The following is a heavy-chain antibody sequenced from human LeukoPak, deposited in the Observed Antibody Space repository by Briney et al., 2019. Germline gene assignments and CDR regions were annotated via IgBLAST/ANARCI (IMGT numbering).Heavy chain of an antibody. CDR2: ISSSSSYI. CDR1: AFTFSSYA. V-gene: IGHV3-21*01. J-gene: IGHJ2*01. D-gene: IGHD6-19*01. Sequence: SGGSLRLSCAASAFTFSSYAMNWVRQAPGRGLEWVSSISSSSSYIYYADSVKGRFTISRDNAKNSLYLQMNSLRDEDTAVYYCARVRHESQWLVRWDWYFDLWGRGTLVTVSS. CDR3: ARVRHESQWLVRWDWYFDL.